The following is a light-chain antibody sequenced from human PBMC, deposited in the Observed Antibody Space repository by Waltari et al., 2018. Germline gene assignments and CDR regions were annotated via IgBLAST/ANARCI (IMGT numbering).Light chain of an antibody. J-gene: IGLJ7*01. CDR3: GTWDSSLSGAV. CDR1: SSNIGNNY. Sequence: QSVLTQPPSVSAAPGQRVTISCSGGSSNIGNNYVSWYRQFPGTAPKLLIYENSERPSGIPGRFSGSKSGTSATLDITGLQAGDEADYCCGTWDSSLSGAVFGGGTHLTVL. V-gene: IGLV1-51*02. CDR2: ENS.